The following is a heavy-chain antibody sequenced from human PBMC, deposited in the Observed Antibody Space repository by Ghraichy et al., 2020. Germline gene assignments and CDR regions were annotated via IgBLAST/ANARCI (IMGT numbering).Heavy chain of an antibody. D-gene: IGHD2-2*02. V-gene: IGHV3-23*01. CDR3: AKGRGSGTSCYNY. CDR1: GFTFSNYA. CDR2: ISGSGDST. Sequence: GESLNISCAASGFTFSNYAMSWVRQAPGKGLEWVSTISGSGDSTYYADSVKGRFTISRDNSKNTLFLQMNSLRAEDTAVYYCAKGRGSGTSCYNYWGQGTLVTVSS. J-gene: IGHJ4*02.